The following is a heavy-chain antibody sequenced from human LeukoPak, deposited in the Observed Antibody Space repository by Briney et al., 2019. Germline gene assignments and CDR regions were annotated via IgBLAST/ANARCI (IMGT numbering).Heavy chain of an antibody. D-gene: IGHD3-3*01. Sequence: PGGSLRLSCAASGFTFSSYEMNWVRQAPGKGLEWVSYISSDGSTIYYADSVKGRFTISRDNAKNSLYLQMNSLRAEDTAVYYCARGRVVPRLTDYWGQGTLVTVSS. CDR1: GFTFSSYE. CDR3: ARGRVVPRLTDY. V-gene: IGHV3-48*03. CDR2: ISSDGSTI. J-gene: IGHJ4*02.